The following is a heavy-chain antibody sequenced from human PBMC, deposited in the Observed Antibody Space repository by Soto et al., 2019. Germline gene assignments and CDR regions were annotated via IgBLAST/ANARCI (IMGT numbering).Heavy chain of an antibody. D-gene: IGHD6-19*01. CDR2: VYNSGNT. CDR3: ARTHWVSGTEY. J-gene: IGHJ4*02. CDR1: GGSMTGYF. V-gene: IGHV4-4*07. Sequence: QVQLQESGPGLVKPSETLSLTCTVSGGSMTGYFWTWIRQSAGKGLEWIGHVYNSGNTDYNPSLANRITMAVDTSKREFSLKVKSVTAADTAVYYCARTHWVSGTEYWGQGTLVTVSS.